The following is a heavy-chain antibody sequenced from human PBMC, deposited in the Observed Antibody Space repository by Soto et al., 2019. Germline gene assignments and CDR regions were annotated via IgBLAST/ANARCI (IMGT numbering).Heavy chain of an antibody. D-gene: IGHD3-9*01. CDR3: ARVGQRGYDILTGYRY. V-gene: IGHV4-34*01. Sequence: SETLSLTCTVSGGSITSYYWSWIRQPPGKGLEWIGEINHSGSTNYNPSLKSRVAISVDTSKNQFSLKLSSVTAADTAVYYCARVGQRGYDILTGYRYWGQGTLVTVSS. CDR2: INHSGST. CDR1: GGSITSYY. J-gene: IGHJ4*02.